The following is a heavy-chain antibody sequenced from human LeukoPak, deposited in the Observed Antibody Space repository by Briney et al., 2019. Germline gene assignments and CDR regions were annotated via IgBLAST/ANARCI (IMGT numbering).Heavy chain of an antibody. Sequence: PGGSLRLSCAASGFTFSSYAMHWVRQAPGKGLEWVAVISYDGSNEYYADSVKGRFTISRDNSKNTLYLQMNSLRPEDTAVYYCAKNGEYSSSSYYYYYYMDVWGKGTTVTVSS. CDR3: AKNGEYSSSSYYYYYYMDV. J-gene: IGHJ6*03. V-gene: IGHV3-30-3*02. CDR1: GFTFSSYA. CDR2: ISYDGSNE. D-gene: IGHD6-6*01.